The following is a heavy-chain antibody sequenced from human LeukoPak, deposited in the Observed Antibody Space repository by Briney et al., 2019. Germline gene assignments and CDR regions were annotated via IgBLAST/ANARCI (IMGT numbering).Heavy chain of an antibody. Sequence: SVKVSCKASGGTFSSYAISWVRQAPGQGLEWMGGIIPIFGTANYAQKFQGRVTITTDESTSTAYMELSSLRSEDTAVYYCAGVPPPIGYYYMDVWGKGTTVTVSS. CDR1: GGTFSSYA. CDR2: IIPIFGTA. J-gene: IGHJ6*03. CDR3: AGVPPPIGYYYMDV. V-gene: IGHV1-69*05. D-gene: IGHD1-14*01.